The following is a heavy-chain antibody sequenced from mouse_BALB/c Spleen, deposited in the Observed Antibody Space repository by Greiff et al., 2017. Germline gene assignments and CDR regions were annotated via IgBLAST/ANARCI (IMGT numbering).Heavy chain of an antibody. Sequence: QVQLKQSGPGLVAPSQSLSITCTVSGFSLTSYGVHWVRQPPGKGLEWLGVIWAGGSTNYNSALMSRLSISKDNSKSQVFLKMNSLQTDDTAMYYCARDPYLSGTYWGQGTLVTVSA. V-gene: IGHV2-9*02. CDR2: IWAGGST. D-gene: IGHD5-5*01. J-gene: IGHJ3*01. CDR3: ARDPYLSGTY. CDR1: GFSLTSYG.